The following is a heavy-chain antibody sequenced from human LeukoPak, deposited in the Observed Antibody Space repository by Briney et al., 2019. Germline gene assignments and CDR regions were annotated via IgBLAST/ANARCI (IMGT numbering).Heavy chain of an antibody. CDR2: ISSSSSYI. D-gene: IGHD6-6*01. CDR1: GFTFSSYS. Sequence: PGGSLRLSCAASGFTFSSYSMNWVRQAPGKGLEWVSSISSSSSYIYYADSVKGRFTISRDNAKNSLYLQMNSLRAEDTAVYYCARDRGTIAARPADYWGQGTLVTVSS. CDR3: ARDRGTIAARPADY. V-gene: IGHV3-21*01. J-gene: IGHJ4*02.